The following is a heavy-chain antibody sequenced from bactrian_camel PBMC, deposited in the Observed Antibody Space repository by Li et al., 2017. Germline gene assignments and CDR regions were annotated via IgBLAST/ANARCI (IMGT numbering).Heavy chain of an antibody. D-gene: IGHD2*01. J-gene: IGHJ3*01. CDR1: GYSYSDVC. V-gene: IGHV3S53*01. CDR2: IDGYGST. CDR3: ATARPAYLSSIYSATLK. Sequence: HVQLVESGGGTVQSGGSLRLSCEASGYSYSDVCMGWYRQAPGKEREGVAAIDGYGSTHYADSVKGRFTISQDNAKNMLYLQMNSMRPEDTAMYYCATARPAYLSSIYSATLKWGQGT.